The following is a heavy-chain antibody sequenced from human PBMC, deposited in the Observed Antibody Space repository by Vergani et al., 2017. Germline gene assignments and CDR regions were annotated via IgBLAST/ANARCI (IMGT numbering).Heavy chain of an antibody. D-gene: IGHD3-9*01. CDR3: AGRSGIVYDIFSGTQYFFDF. Sequence: QVQLHESGPGLVKPSETLSLTCAVSGVSIDNGYYWDWIRQPPGKGLEWIGSIYRTGRTHFNPSLKSRVTISVDTSNNHFSLRLNSLTAADTAVYYCAGRSGIVYDIFSGTQYFFDFWGQGTLVTVSS. CDR2: IYRTGRT. J-gene: IGHJ4*02. CDR1: GVSIDNGYY. V-gene: IGHV4-38-2*01.